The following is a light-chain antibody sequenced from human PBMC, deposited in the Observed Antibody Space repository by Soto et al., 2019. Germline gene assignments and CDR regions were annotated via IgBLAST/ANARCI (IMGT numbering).Light chain of an antibody. Sequence: DIQMTQSPSTLSASVGDRVTITCRASQGITSYLAWYQQKPGKAPNLLIYGASSLESGVPSRFSGSGSGTEFTLTISSLQPDDFATYYCQQYNSYSKTFGQGTKVDNK. CDR3: QQYNSYSKT. V-gene: IGKV1-5*01. CDR2: GAS. CDR1: QGITSY. J-gene: IGKJ2*01.